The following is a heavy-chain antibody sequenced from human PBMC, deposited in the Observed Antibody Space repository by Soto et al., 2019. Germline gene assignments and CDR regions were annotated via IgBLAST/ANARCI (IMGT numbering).Heavy chain of an antibody. D-gene: IGHD6-6*01. Sequence: QVQLVESGGGVVQPGRSLGLSCAASGFTFSNYGMHWVRQAPGKGLEWVAVVSYDGSNKYYADSVKGRFTISRDNSKNTFFLQMNSLRPEDTAVYYCAKDLRITPRLGDYYGMDVWGQGTTVTVSS. V-gene: IGHV3-30*18. CDR1: GFTFSNYG. J-gene: IGHJ6*02. CDR2: VSYDGSNK. CDR3: AKDLRITPRLGDYYGMDV.